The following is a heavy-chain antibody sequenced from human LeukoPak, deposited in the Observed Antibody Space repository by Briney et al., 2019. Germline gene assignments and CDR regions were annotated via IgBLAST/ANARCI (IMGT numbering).Heavy chain of an antibody. CDR1: GFTFDDYA. J-gene: IGHJ3*02. V-gene: IGHV3-9*03. CDR3: AKDIGDYGDYGWAFDI. CDR2: VNWNSGTI. Sequence: GRSLRLSCAASGFTFDDYAMHWVRQAPGKGLEWVSSVNWNSGTILYADSVKGRFTISRDNAKNSLYLQMNSLRAEDMALYFCAKDIGDYGDYGWAFDIWGQGTMVTVSS. D-gene: IGHD4-17*01.